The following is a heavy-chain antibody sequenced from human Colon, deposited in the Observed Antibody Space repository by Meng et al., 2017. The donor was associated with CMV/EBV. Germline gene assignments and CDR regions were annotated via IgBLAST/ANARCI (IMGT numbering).Heavy chain of an antibody. V-gene: IGHV1-18*01. Sequence: ASVKVSCKTSGYTFNTYGVTWVRQAPGQGLEWMGWISGSNGNTNYAQKLRGRVNLTTDTSTNTAYMELGGLTSDETAVYYCARGGGYFSAGSYPAYFDQWGQGTLVTVSS. J-gene: IGHJ4*02. CDR1: GYTFNTYG. CDR2: ISGSNGNT. D-gene: IGHD3-10*01. CDR3: ARGGGYFSAGSYPAYFDQ.